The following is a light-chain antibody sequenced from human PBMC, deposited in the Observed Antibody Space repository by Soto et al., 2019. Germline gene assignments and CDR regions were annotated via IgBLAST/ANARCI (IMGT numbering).Light chain of an antibody. CDR1: QSVSRN. CDR2: GAS. Sequence: EMVMTQSPATLSVSPGERATRSCRASQSVSRNLAWYQQKPGQSPSLLIYGASTRATGIPARFSGSGSGTDFTLTISSLQSEDSALYYCQHYNSWPPVFTFGQGTKLEIK. CDR3: QHYNSWPPVFT. V-gene: IGKV3-15*01. J-gene: IGKJ2*01.